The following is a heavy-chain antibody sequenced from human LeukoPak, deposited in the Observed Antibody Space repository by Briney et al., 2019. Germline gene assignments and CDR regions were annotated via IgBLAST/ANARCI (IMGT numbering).Heavy chain of an antibody. CDR1: GYSISSDYY. Sequence: SETLSLTCTVSGYSISSDYYWGWIRQPPGRGLEWIGTIYHSGSTYYNPSLKSRVTISVDTSKNQFSLKLSSVTAADTAVYYCARVAQGRWLHRCHYYYYMDVWGKGTTVTVSS. V-gene: IGHV4-38-2*02. CDR2: IYHSGST. D-gene: IGHD5-24*01. CDR3: ARVAQGRWLHRCHYYYYMDV. J-gene: IGHJ6*03.